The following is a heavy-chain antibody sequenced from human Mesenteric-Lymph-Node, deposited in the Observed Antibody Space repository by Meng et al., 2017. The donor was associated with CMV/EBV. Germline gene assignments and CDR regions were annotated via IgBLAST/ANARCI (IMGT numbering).Heavy chain of an antibody. CDR1: SSSSSSYY. Sequence: SSSSSSYYWGWIRQPPGKGLEWIGSIYYSGSTYCNPSLKSRVTISVDTSKNQFSLKLSSVTAADTAVYYCARAGYCSSTSCYRFDYWGQGTLVTVSS. D-gene: IGHD2-2*02. J-gene: IGHJ4*02. CDR3: ARAGYCSSTSCYRFDY. V-gene: IGHV4-39*07. CDR2: IYYSGST.